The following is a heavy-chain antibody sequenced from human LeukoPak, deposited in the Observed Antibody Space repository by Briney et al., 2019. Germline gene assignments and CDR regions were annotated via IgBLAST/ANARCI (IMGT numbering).Heavy chain of an antibody. CDR1: GGSISSSSYY. CDR3: ARASYNWNENFDY. CDR2: IYYSGST. V-gene: IGHV4-39*07. J-gene: IGHJ4*02. Sequence: SETLSLTCTVSGGSISSSSYYWGWNRQPPGKGLEWIGSIYYSGSTYYNPSLKSRVTISVDTSKNQFSLKLSSVTAADTAVYYCARASYNWNENFDYWGQGTLVTVSS. D-gene: IGHD1-20*01.